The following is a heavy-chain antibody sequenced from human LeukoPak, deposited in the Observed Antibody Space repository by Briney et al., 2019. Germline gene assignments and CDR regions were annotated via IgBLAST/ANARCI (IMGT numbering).Heavy chain of an antibody. J-gene: IGHJ4*02. CDR2: IKSKTDGGTT. D-gene: IGHD5-18*01. CDR1: GFTFSNAW. V-gene: IGHV3-15*01. Sequence: PGGYLRLSCAASGFTFSNAWMSWVRQAPGKGLEWVGRIKSKTDGGTTDYAAPVKGRFTISRDDSKNTLYLQMNSLKTEDTAVYYCTTGYSYGWSIDYWGQGTLVTVSS. CDR3: TTGYSYGWSIDY.